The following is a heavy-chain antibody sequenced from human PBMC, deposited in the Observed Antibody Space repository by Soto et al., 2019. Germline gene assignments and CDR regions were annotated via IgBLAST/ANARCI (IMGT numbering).Heavy chain of an antibody. Sequence: PGESLKISCKGSGNSFSTYWIGWVRQMPGKGLEWMGIIYPGDSDTRYSPSFQGQVTISADKSISTAYLQWSSLKASDTAMYYCARHSLLDSSSSSCYGPVFDYWGQGTLATVSS. CDR3: ARHSLLDSSSSSCYGPVFDY. J-gene: IGHJ4*02. CDR1: GNSFSTYW. D-gene: IGHD2-2*01. CDR2: IYPGDSDT. V-gene: IGHV5-51*01.